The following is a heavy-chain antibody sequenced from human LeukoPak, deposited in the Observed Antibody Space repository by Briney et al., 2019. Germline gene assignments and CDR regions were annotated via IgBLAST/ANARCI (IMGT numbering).Heavy chain of an antibody. J-gene: IGHJ6*02. CDR2: ISYDGSYK. D-gene: IGHD3-16*02. Sequence: GGSLRLSCADSGFTFSTYGMHWVRQAPGKGLEWVAVISYDGSYKYYTDSVKGRFTISRDNSKNTLYLQMNSLRAEDTAVYYCAKGLRPSSLGGAIVALYYFHDMDVWGQGTTVTVSS. CDR3: AKGLRPSSLGGAIVALYYFHDMDV. CDR1: GFTFSTYG. V-gene: IGHV3-30*18.